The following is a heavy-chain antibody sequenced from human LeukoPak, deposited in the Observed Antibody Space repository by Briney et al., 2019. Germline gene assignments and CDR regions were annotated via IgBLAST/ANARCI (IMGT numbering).Heavy chain of an antibody. D-gene: IGHD6-19*01. CDR3: ARRLYGWYYFDY. V-gene: IGHV5-51*01. CDR2: IYPADSDT. Sequence: GESLKISCKASGYSFTNYWIGWVRQMPGKSLEWMGIIYPADSDTRYSPSFQGQVTISVDKSISTAYLQWSSLRASDTAIYYCARRLYGWYYFDYWGQGTLVTVFS. CDR1: GYSFTNYW. J-gene: IGHJ4*02.